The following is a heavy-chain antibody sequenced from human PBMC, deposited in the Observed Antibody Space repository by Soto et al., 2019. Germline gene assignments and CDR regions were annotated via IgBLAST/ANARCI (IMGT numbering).Heavy chain of an antibody. V-gene: IGHV1-46*01. D-gene: IGHD1-26*01. CDR1: GYTXRTFL. J-gene: IGHJ6*02. CDR3: AREAIVAGATTGMDV. Sequence: SXKVSCKASGYTXRTFLMHLVRQAPGQGLARMGVINPGYPAGRSTTYAKKFQGRVTMPTDTSTRKVYMELSRLRSEDTAVSYCAREAIVAGATTGMDVWGQGTTGTVS. CDR2: INPGYPAGRST.